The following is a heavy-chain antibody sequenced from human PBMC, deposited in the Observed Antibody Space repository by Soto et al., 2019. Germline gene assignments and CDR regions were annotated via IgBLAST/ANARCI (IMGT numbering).Heavy chain of an antibody. CDR3: ARGFRGYSYGYSDWFDP. CDR1: GYTFTGYY. J-gene: IGHJ5*02. V-gene: IGHV1-2*04. CDR2: INPNSGGT. D-gene: IGHD5-18*01. Sequence: ASVKVSCKASGYTFTGYYMHWVRQAPGQGLEWMGWINPNSGGTNYAQKFQGWVTMTRDTSISTAYMELSRLRSDDTVAYYCARGFRGYSYGYSDWFDPWGQGTLVTVSS.